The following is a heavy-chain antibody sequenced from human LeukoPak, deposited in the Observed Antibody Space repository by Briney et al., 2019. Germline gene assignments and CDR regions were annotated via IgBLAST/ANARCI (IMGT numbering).Heavy chain of an antibody. J-gene: IGHJ4*02. D-gene: IGHD3-3*01. CDR2: IYPGDSDT. CDR3: ARQPLRPDYDFWSGYFDY. CDR1: GYSFTSYW. Sequence: GESLKIPCKGSGYSFTSYWIGWVRQMPGKGLEWMGIIYPGDSDTRYSPSFQGQVTISADKSISTAYLQWSSLKASDTAMYYCARQPLRPDYDFWSGYFDYWGQGTLVTVPS. V-gene: IGHV5-51*01.